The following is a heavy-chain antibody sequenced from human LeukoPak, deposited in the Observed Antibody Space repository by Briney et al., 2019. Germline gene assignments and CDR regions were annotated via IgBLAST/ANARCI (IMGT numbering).Heavy chain of an antibody. J-gene: IGHJ5*02. V-gene: IGHV3-23*01. CDR1: GFSFSYYS. Sequence: AGGSLRLSCAGSGFSFSYYSMNWVRQAPGKGLEWVSAISGSGGSTYYADSVKGRFTISRDNSKNTLYLQMNSLRAEDTAVYYCAKVFSTLGGFDPWGQGTLVTVSS. CDR2: ISGSGGST. CDR3: AKVFSTLGGFDP. D-gene: IGHD2-2*01.